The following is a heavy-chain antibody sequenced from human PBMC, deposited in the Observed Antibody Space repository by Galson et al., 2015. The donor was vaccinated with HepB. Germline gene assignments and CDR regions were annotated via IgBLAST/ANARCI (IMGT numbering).Heavy chain of an antibody. V-gene: IGHV4-59*01. J-gene: IGHJ5*02. D-gene: IGHD6-19*01. Sequence: QVRLQESGPGLVKPSETLSLTCTVSGGSISSYYWSWIRQPPGKGLEWIGFIYYSGSTNYNPSLKSRVTISVDTSKNQFSLKLSSVTAADTAVYYCARLGIAVAGGWFDPWGQGTLVTVSS. CDR1: GGSISSYY. CDR3: ARLGIAVAGGWFDP. CDR2: IYYSGST.